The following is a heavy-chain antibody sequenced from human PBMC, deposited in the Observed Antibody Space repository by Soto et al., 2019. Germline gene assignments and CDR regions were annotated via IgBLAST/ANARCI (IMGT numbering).Heavy chain of an antibody. CDR1: GGTFSSSG. V-gene: IGHV1-69*11. CDR2: IVPSLDTT. Sequence: QVQLVQSGPEVKKPGSSVKVSCKASGGTFSSSGFSWVRQAPGQGLEWMGMIVPSLDTTNYAQKFQARVTITADEVTSTAYMELRSLRSEDTAVYYCARWPQPRYTADPYAVDVWGQGTRVIVSS. J-gene: IGHJ6*02. CDR3: ARWPQPRYTADPYAVDV. D-gene: IGHD3-16*02.